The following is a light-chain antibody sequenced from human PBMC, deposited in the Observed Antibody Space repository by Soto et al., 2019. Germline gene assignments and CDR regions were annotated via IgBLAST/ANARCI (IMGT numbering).Light chain of an antibody. Sequence: DIQMTQSPSSLSASVGDRVTITSRASQSISSYLNWYQQKPGKAPKLLIYAASSLQSGVPSRFSGRGSGTDFTLTVCSLQPDHFATYYGQQCFRPQAFGPGTKVDIK. CDR1: QSISSY. CDR2: AAS. V-gene: IGKV1-39*01. J-gene: IGKJ1*01. CDR3: QQCFRPQA.